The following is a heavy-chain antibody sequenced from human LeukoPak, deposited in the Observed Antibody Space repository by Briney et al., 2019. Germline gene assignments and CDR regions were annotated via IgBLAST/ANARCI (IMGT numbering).Heavy chain of an antibody. D-gene: IGHD3-22*01. J-gene: IGHJ4*02. CDR1: GFTFSSYA. CDR3: AKTIYDSSGYYYFDY. Sequence: GGSLRLSCAASGFTFSSYAMSWVRQAPGKGLEWVSAISGSGGSTYYADSVKGRFTISRDNSKNTLYLQMNSLRAEGTAAYYCAKTIYDSSGYYYFDYWGQGTLVTVSS. CDR2: ISGSGGST. V-gene: IGHV3-23*01.